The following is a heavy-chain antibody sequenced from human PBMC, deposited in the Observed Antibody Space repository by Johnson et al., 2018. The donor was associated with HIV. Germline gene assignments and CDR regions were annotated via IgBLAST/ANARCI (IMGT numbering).Heavy chain of an antibody. CDR2: ISGNGGST. CDR1: GFTFSTYA. J-gene: IGHJ3*02. V-gene: IGHV3-64*01. CDR3: ARRRGPDAVDI. D-gene: IGHD5-12*01. Sequence: VQLVESGGGLVQPGGSLRLSCAASGFTFSTYAMNWVRQAPGKGLEYVSAISGNGGSTYYANSVKGRFTISRDNSTNTLYLQMGSLRAEDMGVYYWARRRGPDAVDIWGQGTMVTVSS.